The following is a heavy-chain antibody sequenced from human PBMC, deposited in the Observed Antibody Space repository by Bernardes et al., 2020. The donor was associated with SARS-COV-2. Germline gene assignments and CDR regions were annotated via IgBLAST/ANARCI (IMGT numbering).Heavy chain of an antibody. Sequence: GGSLRLSTAASGFTFSSHRMSWVRQAPGKGLEWVANIKQDGSEKYYVDSVKCRFTISRDNAKNSLYLQMNSLRAEDTAVYYCARDSLDGGDGNYYYYGMDVWGQGTTVTVSS. V-gene: IGHV3-7*01. CDR3: ARDSLDGGDGNYYYYGMDV. D-gene: IGHD2-21*02. CDR2: IKQDGSEK. CDR1: GFTFSSHR. J-gene: IGHJ6*02.